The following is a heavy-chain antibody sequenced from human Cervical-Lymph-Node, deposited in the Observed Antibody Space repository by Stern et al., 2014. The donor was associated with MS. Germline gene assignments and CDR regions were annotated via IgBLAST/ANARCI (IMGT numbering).Heavy chain of an antibody. Sequence: EVQLVKSGGGLVQPGGSLRLSCAASGFTVSSNYMSWVRQAPGKGLEWVSVIYPGGNTYYADSGKGIFPIPRDNPKNMWHLKMNSRRAEDTAVYYWARRGSIAGFFAPWGRGPLFTVSS. CDR3: ARRGSIAGFFAP. V-gene: IGHV3-66*04. CDR1: GFTVSSNY. CDR2: IYPGGNT. J-gene: IGHJ5*02. D-gene: IGHD6-6*01.